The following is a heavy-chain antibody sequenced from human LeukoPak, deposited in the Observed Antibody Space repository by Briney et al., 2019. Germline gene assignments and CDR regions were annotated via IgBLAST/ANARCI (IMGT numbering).Heavy chain of an antibody. Sequence: GRSLRLSCAASGFTFTDFYMTWIRQAPGKGLECLSYISPGGTDVIYADSVKGRFTISRDNAKNSIFLQMNDLRAEDTAVYYCARTARVLDSWGQGTLVTVSS. CDR1: GFTFTDFY. D-gene: IGHD5-18*01. J-gene: IGHJ4*02. CDR3: ARTARVLDS. CDR2: ISPGGTDV. V-gene: IGHV3-11*04.